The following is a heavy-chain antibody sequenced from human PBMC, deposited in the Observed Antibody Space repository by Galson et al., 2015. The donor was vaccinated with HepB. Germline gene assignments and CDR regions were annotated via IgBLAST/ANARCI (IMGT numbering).Heavy chain of an antibody. Sequence: SVKVSCKASGYTFTSYGISWVRQAPGQGLEWMGWISAYNGNTNYAQKLQGRVTMTIDTSTSTAYMELRSLRSDDTAVYYCARATYYYDSSGYSPAWFDPWGQGTLVTVSS. CDR3: ARATYYYDSSGYSPAWFDP. V-gene: IGHV1-18*04. D-gene: IGHD3-22*01. CDR2: ISAYNGNT. CDR1: GYTFTSYG. J-gene: IGHJ5*02.